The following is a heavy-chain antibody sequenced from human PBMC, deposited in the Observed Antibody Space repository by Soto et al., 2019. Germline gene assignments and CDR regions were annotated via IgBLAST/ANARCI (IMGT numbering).Heavy chain of an antibody. V-gene: IGHV3-33*01. CDR3: ARDLPTSYCSSTSCYPHPFDY. J-gene: IGHJ4*02. CDR1: GFTFSSYG. D-gene: IGHD2-2*01. CDR2: IWYDGSNK. Sequence: GGSLRLSCAASGFTFSSYGMHWVRQAPGKGLEWVAVIWYDGSNKYYADSVKGRFTISRDNSKNTLYLQMNSLRAEDTAVYYRARDLPTSYCSSTSCYPHPFDYWGQGTLVTVSS.